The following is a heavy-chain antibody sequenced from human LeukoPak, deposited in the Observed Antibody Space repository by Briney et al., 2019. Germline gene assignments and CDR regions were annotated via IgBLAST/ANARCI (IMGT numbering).Heavy chain of an antibody. V-gene: IGHV3-48*03. D-gene: IGHD2-8*02. CDR3: ARENTDDAFDI. J-gene: IGHJ3*02. CDR2: INSGGTI. Sequence: PGGSLRLSCAASGFTLSSYEMNWVPQAPGKGLEWISYINSGGTIYYADSVKGRFPISRENAKNSLYLQMNSVRAEDTSVYYCARENTDDAFDIWGQGTMVIVSS. CDR1: GFTLSSYE.